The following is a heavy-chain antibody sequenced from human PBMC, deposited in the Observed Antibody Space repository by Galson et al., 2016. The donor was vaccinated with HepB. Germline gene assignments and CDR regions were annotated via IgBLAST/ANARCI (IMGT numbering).Heavy chain of an antibody. CDR2: INPGNGDT. Sequence: SVKVSCKAPGYTFTNYAMHWVRQAPGQRLGWMGWINPGNGDTKYSQKFQGRVTISRDTSARTAYMELSSLISEDTAVYYCAREGSYYTLDYWGQGTLVTVSS. J-gene: IGHJ4*02. D-gene: IGHD1-26*01. V-gene: IGHV1-3*01. CDR3: AREGSYYTLDY. CDR1: GYTFTNYA.